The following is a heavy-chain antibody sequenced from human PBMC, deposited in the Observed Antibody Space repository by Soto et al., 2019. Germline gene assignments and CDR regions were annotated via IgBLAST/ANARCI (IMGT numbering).Heavy chain of an antibody. CDR3: TTAAMWDFWSGYSNQNWFDP. V-gene: IGHV3-15*01. CDR1: GFTFSNAW. J-gene: IGHJ5*02. Sequence: GGSLRLSCAASGFTFSNAWMSWVRQAPGKGLEWVGRIKSKTDGGTTDYAAPVKGRFTISRDDSKNTLYLQMNSLKTEDTAVYYCTTAAMWDFWSGYSNQNWFDPWGQGTLVTVSS. CDR2: IKSKTDGGTT. D-gene: IGHD3-3*01.